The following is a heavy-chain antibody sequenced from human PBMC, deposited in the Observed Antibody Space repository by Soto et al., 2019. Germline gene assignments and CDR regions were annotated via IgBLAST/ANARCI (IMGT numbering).Heavy chain of an antibody. CDR3: AKDPRAGGYCRFYLKH. J-gene: IGHJ1*01. CDR1: GFTFARYA. Sequence: GGSLRLSCSASGFTFARYAMSWVRQAPGKGLEWVSLISAPGVGSYYSYSVKGRLTISRDNSKNTIYLQMDSLRADDTALYYCAKDPRAGGYCRFYLKHWGHGTMITVSS. D-gene: IGHD5-18*01. V-gene: IGHV3-23*01. CDR2: ISAPGVGS.